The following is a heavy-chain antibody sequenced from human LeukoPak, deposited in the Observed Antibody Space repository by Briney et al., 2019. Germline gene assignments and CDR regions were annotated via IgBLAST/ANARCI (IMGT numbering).Heavy chain of an antibody. J-gene: IGHJ4*02. D-gene: IGHD3-10*01. Sequence: KPSETLSLTCTVSGGSISSYYWSWIRQPPGKGLEWIGYIYYSGSTNYNPSLKSRVTISVDTSKNQFSLKLSSVTAADTAVYYCARGRTRGYAVYFDYWGQGTLVTVSS. CDR3: ARGRTRGYAVYFDY. CDR2: IYYSGST. CDR1: GGSISSYY. V-gene: IGHV4-59*12.